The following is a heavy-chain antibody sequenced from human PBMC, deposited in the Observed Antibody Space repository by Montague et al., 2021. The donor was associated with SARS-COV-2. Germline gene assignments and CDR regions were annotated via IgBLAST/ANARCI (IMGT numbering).Heavy chain of an antibody. Sequence: SETLSLTCTVSGDSISNYYWSWIRQPPGKGLEWIGDIYYSGSTNYNPSLKSRVTISVDTSKNQFSLKLSSVTAADTAVYYCARGTKGVFTYDYDSSGYASDYWGQGTLVTVSS. CDR2: IYYSGST. V-gene: IGHV4-59*12. CDR1: GDSISNYY. CDR3: ARGTKGVFTYDYDSSGYASDY. D-gene: IGHD3-22*01. J-gene: IGHJ4*02.